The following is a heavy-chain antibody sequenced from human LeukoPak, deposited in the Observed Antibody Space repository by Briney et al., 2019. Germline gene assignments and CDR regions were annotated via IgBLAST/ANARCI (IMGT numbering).Heavy chain of an antibody. Sequence: GGSLRLSCALSDVSFTTYAMSCVRDAPGKGLEWVSSMSGGGTITYYADSVKGRFTISKDNSKNTLYLQMNSLRAEDTAVYYCAKARENSGYDHEGFWGQGTLVTVSS. J-gene: IGHJ4*02. CDR2: MSGGGTIT. CDR1: DVSFTTYA. CDR3: AKARENSGYDHEGF. V-gene: IGHV3-23*01. D-gene: IGHD5-12*01.